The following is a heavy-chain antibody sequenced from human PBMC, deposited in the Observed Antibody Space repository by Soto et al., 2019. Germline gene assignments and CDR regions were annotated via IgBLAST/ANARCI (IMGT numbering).Heavy chain of an antibody. Sequence: QLQLQESGPGLVKPSETLSLTCTVSGGSISSSSYYWGWIRQPPGKGLEWIGSIYYSGSTYYNPSLKSRVTISVDTSKNQFALKLSSVTAADTAVYYCARGVWGDYTPWGQGTLVTVSS. J-gene: IGHJ5*02. CDR1: GGSISSSSYY. V-gene: IGHV4-39*01. CDR3: ARGVWGDYTP. D-gene: IGHD4-17*01. CDR2: IYYSGST.